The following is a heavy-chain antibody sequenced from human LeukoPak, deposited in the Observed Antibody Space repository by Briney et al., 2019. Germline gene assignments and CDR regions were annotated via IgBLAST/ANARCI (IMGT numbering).Heavy chain of an antibody. J-gene: IGHJ6*02. D-gene: IGHD3-10*01. CDR2: IIPILGIA. Sequence: ASVKVSCKASGGTFSSYAISWVRQAPGQGLEWMGRIIPILGIANYAQKFQGRVTITADKSTSTAYMELSSLRSEDTAMYYCATGTSRVRGVSQYYYYYYGMDVWGQGTTVTVSS. V-gene: IGHV1-69*04. CDR3: ATGTSRVRGVSQYYYYYYGMDV. CDR1: GGTFSSYA.